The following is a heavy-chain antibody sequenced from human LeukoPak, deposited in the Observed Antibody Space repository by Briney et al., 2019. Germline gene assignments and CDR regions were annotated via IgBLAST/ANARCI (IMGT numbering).Heavy chain of an antibody. D-gene: IGHD6-19*01. CDR2: WRYDGSP. V-gene: IGHV4-59*08. CDR1: GASISGRY. J-gene: IGHJ4*02. Sequence: PSETLSLTCAVSGASISGRYWSWIRQPPGKGLEWIANWRYDGSPNYTPSLESRATISLDTSKNQFSLRLTFVTAADTAVYYCVVTQKWLAFDYWGQGILVTVSS. CDR3: VVTQKWLAFDY.